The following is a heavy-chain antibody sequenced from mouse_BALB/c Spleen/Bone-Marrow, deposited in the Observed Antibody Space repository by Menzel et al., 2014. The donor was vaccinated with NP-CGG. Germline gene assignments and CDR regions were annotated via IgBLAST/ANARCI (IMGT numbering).Heavy chain of an antibody. V-gene: IGHV14-3*02. CDR1: GFNIKDIY. Sequence: VQLQQSGAELAKPGASVKLSCTASGFNIKDIYMHWVKQRPEQGLEWIGRIDPANGDTKYDPKFQGKATITADTSSNTAYLQLSSLTSEDTAGYYCARDYGLFDYWGQGTTLTVSS. D-gene: IGHD1-2*01. J-gene: IGHJ2*01. CDR2: IDPANGDT. CDR3: ARDYGLFDY.